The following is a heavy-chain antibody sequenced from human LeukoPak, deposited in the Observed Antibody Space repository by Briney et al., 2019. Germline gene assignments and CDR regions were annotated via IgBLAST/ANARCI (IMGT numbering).Heavy chain of an antibody. J-gene: IGHJ5*02. D-gene: IGHD2-2*02. Sequence: GGSLRLSCAASGFTFSSYAMSWVRQAPGKGLEWVSAISGSGGSTYYADSVKGRFTISRDNSKNTLYLQMNSLRAEDTAVYYCAKVIVVVPAAIQGQNWCDPWGQGTLGTVS. CDR1: GFTFSSYA. V-gene: IGHV3-23*01. CDR2: ISGSGGST. CDR3: AKVIVVVPAAIQGQNWCDP.